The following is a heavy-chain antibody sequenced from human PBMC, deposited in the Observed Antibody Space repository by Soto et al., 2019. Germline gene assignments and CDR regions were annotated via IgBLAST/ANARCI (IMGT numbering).Heavy chain of an antibody. CDR2: ISSSSSYI. V-gene: IGHV3-21*01. D-gene: IGHD3-10*01. CDR3: ARGCGSGSYCYYGMDV. CDR1: GFTFSSYS. J-gene: IGHJ6*02. Sequence: GGSLRLSCAASGFTFSSYSMNWVRQAPGKGLEWVSSISSSSSYIYYADSVKGRFTISRDNAKNSLYLQMNSLRAEDTAVYYCARGCGSGSYCYYGMDVWGQGTTVTVSS.